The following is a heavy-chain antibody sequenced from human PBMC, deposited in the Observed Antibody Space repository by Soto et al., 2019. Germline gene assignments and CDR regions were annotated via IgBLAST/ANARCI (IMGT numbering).Heavy chain of an antibody. CDR1: WYVFSSHY. CDR2: INPNNGDT. CDR3: AREVTYGGGSFSLGL. V-gene: IGHV1-2*06. Sequence: GXSGKVSCRTSWYVFSSHYIHWVRLAPGRGLEWTGRINPNNGDTNAPQKFQGRVTMTSDTSISTAYMEMSGLRSDDTALYYCAREVTYGGGSFSLGLWGQGTLVTVSS. D-gene: IGHD3-10*01. J-gene: IGHJ4*02.